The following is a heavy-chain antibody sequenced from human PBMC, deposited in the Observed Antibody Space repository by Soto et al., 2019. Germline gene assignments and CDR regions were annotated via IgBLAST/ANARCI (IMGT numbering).Heavy chain of an antibody. CDR3: ARGLLGYCSGGSCYFWDYFDY. Sequence: GASVKVSCKASGYTFTSYAIHWVRQAPGQRLEWMGWINAGNGNTKSSERFQGRVTISRVTSASTAYLELSSLRSEDTAVYYCARGLLGYCSGGSCYFWDYFDYWGQGTLVTVSS. D-gene: IGHD2-15*01. CDR2: INAGNGNT. V-gene: IGHV1-3*01. CDR1: GYTFTSYA. J-gene: IGHJ4*02.